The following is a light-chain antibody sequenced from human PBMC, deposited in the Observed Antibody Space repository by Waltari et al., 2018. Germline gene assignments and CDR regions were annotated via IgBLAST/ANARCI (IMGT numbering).Light chain of an antibody. CDR2: GAS. CDR1: QSVGSSY. CDR3: QQCGSSPWT. Sequence: EVVLTQSPGTLPLPQGESATLSCRASQSVGSSYLAWYQQKPGQAPRLLIYGASSVATGIPDRFSGSGSGTDFTLTINRLQPEDFAVYYCQQCGSSPWTFGQGTRVEIK. J-gene: IGKJ1*01. V-gene: IGKV3-20*01.